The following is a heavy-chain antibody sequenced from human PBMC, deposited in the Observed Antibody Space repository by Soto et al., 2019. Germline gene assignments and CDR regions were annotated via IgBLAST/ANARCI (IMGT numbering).Heavy chain of an antibody. CDR3: ARLSNWNQKIDY. V-gene: IGHV5-10-1*01. Sequence: PGESLKISCKGAGYSFTSYGSSGVRQMPGKGLEWMGRIDPSDAYTNYSPSFQGHVTISADKSISTAYLQWSSLKASDTDMYYCARLSNWNQKIDYWGQGTLVTVSS. CDR2: IDPSDAYT. J-gene: IGHJ4*02. CDR1: GYSFTSYG. D-gene: IGHD1-1*01.